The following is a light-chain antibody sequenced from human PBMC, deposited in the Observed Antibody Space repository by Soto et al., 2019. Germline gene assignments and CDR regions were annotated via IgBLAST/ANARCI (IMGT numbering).Light chain of an antibody. J-gene: IGKJ5*01. CDR3: QQSYSTPIT. V-gene: IGKV1-39*01. Sequence: DIHMTQSPSSLSASVGDRVTITCRASQNIKNYLNWYQQKPGKAPKLLIYASSSLQSGVPSRFSGSGSGADFILTISSLQSEDFATYYCQQSYSTPITFGQGTRLEIK. CDR1: QNIKNY. CDR2: ASS.